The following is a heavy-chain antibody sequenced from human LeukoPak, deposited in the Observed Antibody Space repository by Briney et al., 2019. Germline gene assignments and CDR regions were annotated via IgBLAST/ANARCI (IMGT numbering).Heavy chain of an antibody. CDR1: GFTVSSNY. J-gene: IGHJ4*02. D-gene: IGHD5-24*01. CDR3: ARVRRWLQWGFDY. Sequence: GGSLRLSCAAFGFTVSSNYMSWVRQAPGKGLEWVSVIYSGGSTYYADSVKGRFTISRDNSKNTLYLQMNSLRAEDTAVYYCARVRRWLQWGFDYWGQGTLVTVSS. CDR2: IYSGGST. V-gene: IGHV3-53*01.